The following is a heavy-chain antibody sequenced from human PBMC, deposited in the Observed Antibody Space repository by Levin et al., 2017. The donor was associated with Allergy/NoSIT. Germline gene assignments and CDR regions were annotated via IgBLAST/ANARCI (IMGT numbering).Heavy chain of an antibody. CDR3: AKDLGGSGSYYNSGLDV. J-gene: IGHJ6*02. CDR1: GFTFSSYA. Sequence: GESLKISCAASGFTFSSYAMNWVRQAPGKGLEWVSSITGSGISTNYADSVKGRFTISRDNSKNTLYLQMNSLSAEDTAVYYCAKDLGGSGSYYNSGLDVWGQGTTVTVSS. V-gene: IGHV3-23*01. CDR2: ITGSGIST. D-gene: IGHD3-10*01.